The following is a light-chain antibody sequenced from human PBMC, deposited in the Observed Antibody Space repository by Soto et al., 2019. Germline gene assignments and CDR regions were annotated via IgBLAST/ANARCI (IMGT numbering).Light chain of an antibody. CDR2: GAS. V-gene: IGKV3-20*01. CDR1: QSITNNY. CDR3: QQYGYLVT. Sequence: VLTQSPDTLSSSPGERATLSCRASQSITNNYLAWYQQKPGRAHRLLIYGASSRATGIPDRFSGSGSGTDFTLTISRLEPEDFAMYYCQQYGYLVTFGGGTKVDIK. J-gene: IGKJ4*01.